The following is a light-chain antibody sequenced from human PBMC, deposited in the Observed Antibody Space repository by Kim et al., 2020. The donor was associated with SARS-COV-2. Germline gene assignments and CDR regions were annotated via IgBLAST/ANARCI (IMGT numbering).Light chain of an antibody. Sequence: RVTISCTGSSSNIGAGYDVHWYQQLPGTAPKLRIYSNTNRPSGVPDRFSGSKSGTSASLAITGLQAEDEADYYCQSYDSSLSVWVFGGGTQLTVL. J-gene: IGLJ3*02. CDR1: SSNIGAGYD. V-gene: IGLV1-40*01. CDR2: SNT. CDR3: QSYDSSLSVWV.